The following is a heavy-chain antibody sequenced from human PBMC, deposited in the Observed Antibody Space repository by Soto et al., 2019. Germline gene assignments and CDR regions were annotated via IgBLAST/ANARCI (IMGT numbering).Heavy chain of an antibody. V-gene: IGHV3-30*18. CDR3: GKSDGEMATTGDAFDI. Sequence: QVQLVESGGGVVQPGRSLRLSCAASGFTFSSYGMHWVRQAPGKGLEWVAVISYDGSNKYYADSVKGRFTISRDNSKNTLYLQMNSLRAEDTAVYYCGKSDGEMATTGDAFDIWGQGTMVTVSS. J-gene: IGHJ3*02. CDR2: ISYDGSNK. CDR1: GFTFSSYG. D-gene: IGHD5-12*01.